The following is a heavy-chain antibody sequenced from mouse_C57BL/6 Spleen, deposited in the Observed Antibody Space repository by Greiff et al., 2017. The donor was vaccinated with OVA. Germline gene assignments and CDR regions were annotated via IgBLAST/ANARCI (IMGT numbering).Heavy chain of an antibody. J-gene: IGHJ2*01. Sequence: QVQLQQSGAELARPGASVKLSCKASGYTFTSYGISWVKQRTGQGLEWIGEIYPRSGNTYYNEKFKGKATLTADKSSSTAYMELRSLTSEDSAVYFCARYHYGNYERYFDYWGQGTTLTVSS. CDR1: GYTFTSYG. D-gene: IGHD2-1*01. CDR3: ARYHYGNYERYFDY. CDR2: IYPRSGNT. V-gene: IGHV1-81*01.